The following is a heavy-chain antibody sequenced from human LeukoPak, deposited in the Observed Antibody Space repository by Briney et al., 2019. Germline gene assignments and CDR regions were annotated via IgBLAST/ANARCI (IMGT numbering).Heavy chain of an antibody. CDR3: GGGVTY. CDR2: IHNSGKT. CDR1: GGSISSQY. Sequence: SETLSLTCTVSGGSISSQYWTWIRQPPGKGLEWIGTIHNSGKTNDNPSLKSRATISVDTSKNQLSLRLTSVTTADTAVYYCGGGVTYWGQGALVTVTS. V-gene: IGHV4-59*11. J-gene: IGHJ4*02.